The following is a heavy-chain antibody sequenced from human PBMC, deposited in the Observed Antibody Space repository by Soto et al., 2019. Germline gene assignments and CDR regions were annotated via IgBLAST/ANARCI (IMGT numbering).Heavy chain of an antibody. CDR2: IYYSGST. Sequence: SETLSLTCTISGGYISSYYWSWIRQAPGKGLEWIGYIYYSGSTYYNPSLKGRLTISVDTSKNQFSLKLSSVTAADTAVYYCARDTPYYYGIDVWGQGTTVTVSS. CDR1: GGYISSYY. CDR3: ARDTPYYYGIDV. J-gene: IGHJ6*02. V-gene: IGHV4-59*01.